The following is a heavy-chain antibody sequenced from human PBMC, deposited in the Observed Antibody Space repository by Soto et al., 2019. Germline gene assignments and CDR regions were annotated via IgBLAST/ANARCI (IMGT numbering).Heavy chain of an antibody. Sequence: SQTLSLTCAISGDSVSSNSAAWNLIRQSPSRGLEWLGRTYYRSKWYNDYAVSVKSRITINPDTSKNQFSLQLNSVTPEDTAVYYCARARGPPYSSAPFDYWGQGTLVTVSS. V-gene: IGHV6-1*01. CDR1: GDSVSSNSAA. CDR2: TYYRSKWYN. J-gene: IGHJ4*02. D-gene: IGHD6-19*01. CDR3: ARARGPPYSSAPFDY.